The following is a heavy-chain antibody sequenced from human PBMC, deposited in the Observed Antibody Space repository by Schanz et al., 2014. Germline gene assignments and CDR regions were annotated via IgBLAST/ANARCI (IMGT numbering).Heavy chain of an antibody. V-gene: IGHV1-46*03. Sequence: QVQVEQSGPEVKKPGASVTVSCQASGYTFSFTSYNVHWVRQAPGQGLEWMGMINPSGGSTTYAQKFQGRVAMTRDTSTSTVYMEVSSLRSEDTAVYYCARDGVDAAAGGNYWGQGTLVTVSS. CDR3: ARDGVDAAAGGNY. J-gene: IGHJ4*02. D-gene: IGHD6-13*01. CDR1: GYTFSFTSYN. CDR2: INPSGGST.